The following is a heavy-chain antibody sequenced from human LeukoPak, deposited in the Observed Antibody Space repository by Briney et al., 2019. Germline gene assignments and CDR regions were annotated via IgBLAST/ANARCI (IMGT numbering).Heavy chain of an antibody. CDR1: GGSISSYY. CDR2: IYYSGST. V-gene: IGHV4-59*01. Sequence: SETLSLTCTVSGGSISSYYWSWIRQPPGKGLEWIGYIYYSGSTNYNPSLKSRVTISVDTSKNQFSLKLSSVTAADTAVYYCARAPPTMVRGVIDPFDYRGQGTLVTVSS. J-gene: IGHJ4*02. CDR3: ARAPPTMVRGVIDPFDY. D-gene: IGHD3-10*01.